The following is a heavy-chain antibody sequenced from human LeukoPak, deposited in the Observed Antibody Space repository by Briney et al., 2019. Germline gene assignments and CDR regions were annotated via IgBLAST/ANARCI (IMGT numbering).Heavy chain of an antibody. D-gene: IGHD5-18*01. CDR1: GFTFSDYA. Sequence: PGGSLRLSCAASGFTFSDYAMSWVRQAPGKGLEWVSAITKSGDSTYYADSMKGRFTISRDNSKNTLYLQMNSLRAEDTAVYYCAKVGGYHYCYIDYWGQGTLVTVSS. CDR3: AKVGGYHYCYIDY. V-gene: IGHV3-23*01. CDR2: ITKSGDST. J-gene: IGHJ4*02.